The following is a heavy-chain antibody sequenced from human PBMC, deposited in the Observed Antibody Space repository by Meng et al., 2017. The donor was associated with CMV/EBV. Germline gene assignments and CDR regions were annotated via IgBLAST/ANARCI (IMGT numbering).Heavy chain of an antibody. CDR3: AKISGRTVSPYCSSTSCYTGRGYFDY. Sequence: GESLKISCAASGFTFSSYWMHWVRQAPGKGLEWVSAISGSGGSTYYADSVKGRFTISRDNSKNTLYLQMNSLRAEDTAVYYCAKISGRTVSPYCSSTSCYTGRGYFDYWGQGTLVTVSS. J-gene: IGHJ4*02. CDR1: GFTFSSYW. V-gene: IGHV3-23*01. CDR2: ISGSGGST. D-gene: IGHD2-2*02.